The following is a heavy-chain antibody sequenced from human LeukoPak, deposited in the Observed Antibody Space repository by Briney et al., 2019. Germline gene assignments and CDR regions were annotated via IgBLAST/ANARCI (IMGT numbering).Heavy chain of an antibody. CDR1: GGSFCGYY. CDR2: INHSEST. J-gene: IGHJ5*02. D-gene: IGHD3-3*01. Sequence: SETVSLTCAVHGGSFCGYYWRWLRQPPGKGLECLGKINHSESTNYNPPLESRVTISVDTSKNQFSLKLSSVTAADTAVYSCARLGAYYDFWSGYSHPPNWFDPWGQGTLVTVSS. V-gene: IGHV4-34*01. CDR3: ARLGAYYDFWSGYSHPPNWFDP.